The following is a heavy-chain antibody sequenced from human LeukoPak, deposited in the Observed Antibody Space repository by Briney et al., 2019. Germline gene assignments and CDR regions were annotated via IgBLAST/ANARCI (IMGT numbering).Heavy chain of an antibody. CDR3: ARDQEGFDY. Sequence: ASMKVSCKASGGTFSSYAISWVRQAPGQGLEWMGMIYPRDGSTSYAQKFQGRVTVTRDTSTSTVHMELSGLRSEDTAVYYCARDQEGFDYWGQGTLVTVSS. V-gene: IGHV1-46*01. CDR2: IYPRDGST. J-gene: IGHJ4*02. CDR1: GGTFSSYA.